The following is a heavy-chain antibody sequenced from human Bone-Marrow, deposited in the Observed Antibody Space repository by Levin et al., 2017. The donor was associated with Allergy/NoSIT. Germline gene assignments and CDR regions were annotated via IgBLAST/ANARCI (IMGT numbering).Heavy chain of an antibody. CDR1: GFSFSRYW. CDR3: AKDDRQATFGVVINYFFDN. Sequence: GESLKISCVASGFSFSRYWMHWVRQVPGKGLMWVGRIREDGSRAEHVDAVRGRFTISRDNSKNTLSLQVNSLKTEDTAVYYCAKDDRQATFGVVINYFFDNWGQGTLVTVSS. D-gene: IGHD3-3*01. J-gene: IGHJ4*02. V-gene: IGHV3-74*03. CDR2: IREDGSRA.